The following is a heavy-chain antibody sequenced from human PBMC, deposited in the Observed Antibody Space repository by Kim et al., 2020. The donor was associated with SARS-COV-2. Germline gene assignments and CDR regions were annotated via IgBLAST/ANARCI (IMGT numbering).Heavy chain of an antibody. J-gene: IGHJ5*02. CDR3: ARVVRGET. D-gene: IGHD3-10*01. CDR2: GGGST. Sequence: GGGSTYYAKSVKGRITISRDNSKTTLYLQMNSLRAEDTAVYYCARVVRGETWGQGTLVTVSS. V-gene: IGHV3-66*01.